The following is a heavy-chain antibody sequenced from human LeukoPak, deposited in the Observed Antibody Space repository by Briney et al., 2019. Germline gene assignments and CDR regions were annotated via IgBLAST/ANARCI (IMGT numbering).Heavy chain of an antibody. V-gene: IGHV3-48*04. CDR1: GFTFSSYS. Sequence: GGSLRLSCAASGFTFSSYSMNWVRQAPGKGLEWVSYISSSSSTIYYADSVKGRFTISRDNAKNSLYLQMNSLRAEDTAVYYCARDWVDFWSGEKKNFDYWGQGTLVTVSS. CDR2: ISSSSSTI. J-gene: IGHJ4*02. D-gene: IGHD3-3*01. CDR3: ARDWVDFWSGEKKNFDY.